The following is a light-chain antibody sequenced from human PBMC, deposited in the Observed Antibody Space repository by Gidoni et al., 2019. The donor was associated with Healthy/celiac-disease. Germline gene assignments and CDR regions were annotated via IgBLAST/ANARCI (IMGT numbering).Light chain of an antibody. CDR3: QQSYSSLT. CDR1: QSISSY. V-gene: IGKV1-39*01. Sequence: DIQMTQSPSSLSASVGDRVTITCRASQSISSYLNWYQQKPGKAPKLLIYAAYSLQSGVPSRFSGSGSGTDFTLTISSLQPEDFATYSCQQSYSSLTFGGGTKVEIK. J-gene: IGKJ4*01. CDR2: AAY.